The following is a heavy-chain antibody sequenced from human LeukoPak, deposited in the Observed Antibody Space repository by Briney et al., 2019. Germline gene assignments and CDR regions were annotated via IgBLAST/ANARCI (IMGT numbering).Heavy chain of an antibody. CDR3: ATDDYYDSSGYWDD. CDR2: INPNSGGT. J-gene: IGHJ4*02. Sequence: GASVKVSCKASGYTFTGYYMHWVRQAPGQGLEWMGWINPNSGGTNYAQKFQGRVTMTRDTSISTAYMELSSLRSEDTAVYYCATDDYYDSSGYWDDWGQGTLVTVSS. V-gene: IGHV1-2*02. D-gene: IGHD3-22*01. CDR1: GYTFTGYY.